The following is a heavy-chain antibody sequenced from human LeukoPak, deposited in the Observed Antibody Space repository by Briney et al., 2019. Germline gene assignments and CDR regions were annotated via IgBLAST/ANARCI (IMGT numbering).Heavy chain of an antibody. D-gene: IGHD2-8*02. CDR2: INPNSGGT. CDR3: ARGYCTGDSCSGAWFDP. Sequence: ASVKVSCKASGFTFTSYHIHWVRQAPGQGLEWMGWINPNSGGTNYAQKFQGRVTMTRDTSISTAYIELNRLRSDDTAVYYCARGYCTGDSCSGAWFDPWGRGTLVTVFS. CDR1: GFTFTSYH. J-gene: IGHJ5*02. V-gene: IGHV1-2*02.